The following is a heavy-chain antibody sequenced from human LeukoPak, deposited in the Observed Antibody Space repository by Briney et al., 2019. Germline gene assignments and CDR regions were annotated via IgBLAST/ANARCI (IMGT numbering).Heavy chain of an antibody. D-gene: IGHD3-10*01. Sequence: PSETLSLTCSVSGGSINSNLYYWAWIRQPPGKGLEWIGSIYYSGTTFYNPSLKSGTTFYNPSLKSRVTISADKSKNHFSLNLNSMTAADTAVYYCARRVIANTLDIWGQGTLVTASS. V-gene: IGHV4-39*07. CDR2: IYYSGTTFYNPSLKSGTT. J-gene: IGHJ3*02. CDR1: GGSINSNLYY. CDR3: ARRVIANTLDI.